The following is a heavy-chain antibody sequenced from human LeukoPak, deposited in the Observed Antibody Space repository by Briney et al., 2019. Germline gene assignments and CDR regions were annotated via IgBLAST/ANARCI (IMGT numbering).Heavy chain of an antibody. Sequence: SETLSLTCALSGYFLSIGYYGGWIRLPPGKGLEGIGRIYQSGSTYYNPSLKSRVTISVDTSKTQFSLKLSSVTAADTAVYYCARESGPYLGYGDYVDYWGQGTLVTVSS. J-gene: IGHJ4*02. CDR2: IYQSGST. CDR3: ARESGPYLGYGDYVDY. V-gene: IGHV4-38-2*02. CDR1: GYFLSIGYY. D-gene: IGHD4-17*01.